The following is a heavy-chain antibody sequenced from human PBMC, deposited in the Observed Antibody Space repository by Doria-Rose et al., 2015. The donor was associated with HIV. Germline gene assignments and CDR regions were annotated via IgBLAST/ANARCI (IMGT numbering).Heavy chain of an antibody. Sequence: VQLVQSGGDLVQPGGSLALSCAASGFSFSNYWMSWVRQTPGKGLEWVASIKKDGGEGHYVDSVKGRFTISRDNARNSVHLQMNSLRAEDTAVYYCVRDPWYSAFDAWGQGTMVTVSS. CDR1: GFSFSNYW. CDR2: IKKDGGEG. V-gene: IGHV3-7*01. CDR3: VRDPWYSAFDA. D-gene: IGHD1-26*01. J-gene: IGHJ3*01.